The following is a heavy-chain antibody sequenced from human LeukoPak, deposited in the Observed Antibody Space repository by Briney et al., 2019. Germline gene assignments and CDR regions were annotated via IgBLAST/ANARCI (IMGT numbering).Heavy chain of an antibody. Sequence: GGSLRLSCAASGFIFNHYAMSWVRQAPGKGLEWVSSITGDGYTFYADSVKGQFTISRDNSKNMLYLQMSSLRAEDTAVYYCARGDYVWGSYRYTRQDDAFDIWGQGTMVTVSS. D-gene: IGHD3-16*02. CDR1: GFIFNHYA. CDR3: ARGDYVWGSYRYTRQDDAFDI. V-gene: IGHV3-23*01. CDR2: ITGDGYT. J-gene: IGHJ3*02.